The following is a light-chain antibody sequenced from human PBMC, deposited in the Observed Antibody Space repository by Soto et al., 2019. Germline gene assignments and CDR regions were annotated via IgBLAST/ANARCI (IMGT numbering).Light chain of an antibody. Sequence: IVLTQSPASLSSSPGERVTLSCRASQGFXSSFVWYEMKPGQAPRLLVXYASNRGNGILARFIGSGSGRDFTPTISSLKPEDFAVYYCRQRISWPPYTFGQGTKVEIK. CDR2: YAS. J-gene: IGKJ2*01. CDR1: QGFXSS. V-gene: IGKV3-11*02. CDR3: RQRISWPPYT.